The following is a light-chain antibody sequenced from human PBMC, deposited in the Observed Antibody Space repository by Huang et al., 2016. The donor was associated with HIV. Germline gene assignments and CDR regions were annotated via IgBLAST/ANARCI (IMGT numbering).Light chain of an antibody. CDR1: QSISSN. CDR2: GAS. V-gene: IGKV3-15*01. Sequence: IVMTQSPATLSVSPGERAPLSCRASQSISSNLAWYQQKPGQAPSLLIYGASTRATCIPARFSGSGSGTEFTLTISSLQSEDFAVYYCQQYNNRYTFGQGTKLEIK. CDR3: QQYNNRYT. J-gene: IGKJ2*01.